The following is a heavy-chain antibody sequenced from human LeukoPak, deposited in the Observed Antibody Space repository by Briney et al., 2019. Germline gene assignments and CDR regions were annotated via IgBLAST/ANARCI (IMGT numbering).Heavy chain of an antibody. CDR2: MIPNCGTA. V-gene: IGHV1-69*13. Sequence: ASVKVSCKASGDTFSSYDINWVRQATGQGLEWMAGMIPNCGTANYAQKFQGRVTITADESTSTAYMELSSLRSEDTAVYYCARESRSTSCFMGECDYYYYMDAWGKGTTVTISS. CDR1: GDTFSSYD. CDR3: ARESRSTSCFMGECDYYYYMDA. D-gene: IGHD2-2*01. J-gene: IGHJ6*03.